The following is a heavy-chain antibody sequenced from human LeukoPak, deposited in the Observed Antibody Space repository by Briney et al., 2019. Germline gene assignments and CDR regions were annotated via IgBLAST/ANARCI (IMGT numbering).Heavy chain of an antibody. J-gene: IGHJ6*03. CDR1: GGSFSNYY. D-gene: IGHD1-7*01. V-gene: IGHV4-34*01. Sequence: SETLSLTCAVYGGSFSNYYWSWIRQSPGKGLEWIGEINDSGTINYNPSLMSRVTISVHKSKNHFSLKLSSVTAADTAVYYCARRWNYGRNYYIDVWGKGATVSVSS. CDR2: INDSGTI. CDR3: ARRWNYGRNYYIDV.